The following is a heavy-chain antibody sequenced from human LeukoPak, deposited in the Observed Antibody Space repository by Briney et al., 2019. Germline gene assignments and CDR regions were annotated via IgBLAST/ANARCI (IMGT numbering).Heavy chain of an antibody. CDR3: TKFDY. CDR1: GFTFNNSA. J-gene: IGHJ4*02. CDR2: ISTSDGST. Sequence: GGSLRLSCAASGFTFNNSAIIWVRQTPGKGLEWVSTISTSDGSTFFADSVKGRFTISRDNSKNTLFLQMNSLRAEDTALYYCTKFDYWGQGALVTVSS. V-gene: IGHV3-23*01.